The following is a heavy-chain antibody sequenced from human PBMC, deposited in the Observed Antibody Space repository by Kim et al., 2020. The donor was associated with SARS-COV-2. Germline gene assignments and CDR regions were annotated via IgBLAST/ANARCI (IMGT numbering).Heavy chain of an antibody. Sequence: SETLSLTCAVYGGSFSGYYWSWIRQPPGKGLEWIGEINHSGSTNYNPSLKSRVTISVDTSKNQFSLKLSSVTAADTAVYYCARNPVKISGTRISIYYGMDVWGQGTTVTVSS. J-gene: IGHJ6*02. CDR1: GGSFSGYY. V-gene: IGHV4-34*01. CDR2: INHSGST. CDR3: ARNPVKISGTRISIYYGMDV. D-gene: IGHD3-10*01.